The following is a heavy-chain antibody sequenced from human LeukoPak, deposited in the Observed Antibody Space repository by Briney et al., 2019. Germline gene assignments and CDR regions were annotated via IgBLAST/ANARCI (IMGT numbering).Heavy chain of an antibody. CDR1: GYTFTSYY. CDR2: INPSGGST. CDR3: ARDLLDSSGYYPDEY. D-gene: IGHD3-22*01. Sequence: GASAKVSCKASGYTFTSYYMHWVRQAPGQGLEWMGIINPSGGSTSYAQKFQGRVTMTRDMSTSTVYMELSSLRSEDTAVYFCARDLLDSSGYYPDEYWGQGTLVTVSS. V-gene: IGHV1-46*01. J-gene: IGHJ4*02.